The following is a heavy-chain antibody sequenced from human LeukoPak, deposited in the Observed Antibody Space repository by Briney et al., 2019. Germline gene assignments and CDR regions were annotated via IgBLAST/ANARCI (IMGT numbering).Heavy chain of an antibody. CDR3: ARGVVPAAMGNNWFDP. J-gene: IGHJ5*02. V-gene: IGHV3-21*01. CDR1: GFTFSSYS. Sequence: GGSLRLSCAASGFTFSSYSMNWVRQAPGNGLEWVSSISSSSSYIYYADSVKGRFTISRDNAKNSLYLQMNSLRAEDTAVYYCARGVVPAAMGNNWFDPWGQGTLVTVSS. CDR2: ISSSSSYI. D-gene: IGHD2-2*01.